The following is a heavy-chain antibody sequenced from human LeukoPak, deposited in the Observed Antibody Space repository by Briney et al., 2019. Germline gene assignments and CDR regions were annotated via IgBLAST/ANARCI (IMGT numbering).Heavy chain of an antibody. CDR2: IYYSGST. Sequence: PSETLSLTCTVSGGSISSSSYYWGWSRQPPGKGLEWIGSIYYSGSTYYNPSLKSRVTISVDTSKNQFSLKLSSVTAADTAVYYCARRSPEGYYFDYWGQGTLVTVSS. CDR1: GGSISSSSYY. J-gene: IGHJ4*02. V-gene: IGHV4-39*01. CDR3: ARRSPEGYYFDY.